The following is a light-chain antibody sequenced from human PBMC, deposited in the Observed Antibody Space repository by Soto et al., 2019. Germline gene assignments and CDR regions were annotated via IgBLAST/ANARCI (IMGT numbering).Light chain of an antibody. CDR3: QQYGSSRTWT. V-gene: IGKV3-20*01. Sequence: EIVLTQSPGTLSLSPGERATLSCRDSQSVSSSYLAWYQQKPGQAPRLLIYGASSRATGIPDRFSGSGSGTDFTLTISRLEPEDFAVYYCQQYGSSRTWTFGQGTKVDIK. CDR1: QSVSSSY. J-gene: IGKJ1*01. CDR2: GAS.